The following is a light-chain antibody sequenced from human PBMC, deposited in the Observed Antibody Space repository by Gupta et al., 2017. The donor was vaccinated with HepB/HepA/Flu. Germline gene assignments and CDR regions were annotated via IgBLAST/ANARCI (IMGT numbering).Light chain of an antibody. CDR1: KLGDKY. CDR3: QAWDSSTVV. V-gene: IGLV3-1*01. J-gene: IGLJ2*01. Sequence: SYELTQPPSVSVSPGQTASITCPGDKLGDKYSCWCQQKPGQTTVLVIYQDSKRPSGIPERFSGTNSENTATLTISGTQAMDEADYYCQAWDSSTVVFGGGTKLTVL. CDR2: QDS.